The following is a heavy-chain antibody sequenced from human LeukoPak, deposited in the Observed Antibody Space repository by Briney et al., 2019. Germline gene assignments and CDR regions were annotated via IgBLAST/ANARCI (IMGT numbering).Heavy chain of an antibody. V-gene: IGHV3-23*01. D-gene: IGHD6-13*01. J-gene: IGHJ2*01. CDR1: GFTFSSYA. CDR2: ISGSGGST. CDR3: AKFGGYSHHLQQPGPWYFDL. Sequence: PGGSLRLSCAASGFTFSSYAMSWVRQAPGKGLEWVSAISGSGGSTYYADSVKGRFTISRDNSKNTLYLQMNSLRAEDTAVYYCAKFGGYSHHLQQPGPWYFDLWGRGTLVTVSS.